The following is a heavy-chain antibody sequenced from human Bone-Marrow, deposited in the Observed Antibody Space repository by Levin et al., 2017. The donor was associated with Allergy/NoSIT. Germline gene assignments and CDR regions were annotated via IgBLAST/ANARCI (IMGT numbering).Heavy chain of an antibody. CDR3: ARGEWTTIVSSAFDV. J-gene: IGHJ3*01. D-gene: IGHD4-11*01. CDR1: DASITSSSHY. V-gene: IGHV4-39*07. CDR2: SYYNGSP. Sequence: GSLRLSCSVSDASITSSSHYWGWIRQSPGRGLEWIGSSYYNGSPFYNPSLNSRVSVSLDTSKSQFSLKLSSVTAADTAVYYCARGEWTTIVSSAFDVWGQGISLTVSS.